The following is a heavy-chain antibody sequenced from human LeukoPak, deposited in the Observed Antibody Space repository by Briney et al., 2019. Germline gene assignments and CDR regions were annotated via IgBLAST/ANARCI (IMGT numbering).Heavy chain of an antibody. CDR2: IYPGDSDT. J-gene: IGHJ4*02. CDR1: GYSFTSYW. CDR3: ARLGPNIAAAGPYYFDY. D-gene: IGHD6-13*01. Sequence: GESLKISCKGSGYSFTSYWIGWVRQMPGKGLEWMGIIYPGDSDTRYSPSFQGQVTISVDKSISTAYLQWSSLKASDTAMYYCARLGPNIAAAGPYYFDYWGQGTLVTVSS. V-gene: IGHV5-51*01.